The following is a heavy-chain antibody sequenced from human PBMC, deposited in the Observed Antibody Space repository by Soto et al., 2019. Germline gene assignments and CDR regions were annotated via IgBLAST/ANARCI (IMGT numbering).Heavy chain of an antibody. CDR3: ARRHVSSIHFLRFDD. D-gene: IGHD3-3*02. CDR1: GGTFDNYV. CDR2: IIPSSETT. J-gene: IGHJ4*02. Sequence: SVKVSCKASGGTFDNYVLNWVRQAPGQGLEWVGGIIPSSETTNYAQKFQGRLTLIADANIVYMELSSLRSDDTAIYYCARRHVSSIHFLRFDDWGQGTLVTVS. V-gene: IGHV1-69*13.